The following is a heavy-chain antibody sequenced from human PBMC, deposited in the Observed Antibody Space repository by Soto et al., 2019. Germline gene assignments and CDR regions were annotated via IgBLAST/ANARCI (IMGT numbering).Heavy chain of an antibody. CDR3: ARLNGYCISTNCHGYYGMDV. Sequence: QLQLQESGPGLVKPSETLSLTCTVSGGSVSSNSYSWGWIRRSPGKGLEWIGTIYSSENTYYNPSRLRRVTISVDTSKNEFSLRLSSVTAADTAVYYCARLNGYCISTNCHGYYGMDVWGQGTTVTVSS. D-gene: IGHD2-2*03. V-gene: IGHV4-39*01. CDR1: GGSVSSNSYS. J-gene: IGHJ6*02. CDR2: IYSSENT.